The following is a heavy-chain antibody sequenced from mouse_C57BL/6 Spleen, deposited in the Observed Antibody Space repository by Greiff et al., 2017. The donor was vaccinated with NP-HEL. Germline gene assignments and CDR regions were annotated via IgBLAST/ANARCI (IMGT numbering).Heavy chain of an antibody. CDR2: IWRGGST. D-gene: IGHD2-3*01. V-gene: IGHV2-5*01. CDR3: AKNGGYYEDYAMDY. CDR1: GFSLTSYG. J-gene: IGHJ4*01. Sequence: VHLVESGPGLVQPSQSLSITCTVSGFSLTSYGVHWVRQSPGKGLEWLGVIWRGGSTDYNAAFMSRLSITKDNSKSQVFFKMNSLQADDTAIYYCAKNGGYYEDYAMDYWGQGTSVTVSS.